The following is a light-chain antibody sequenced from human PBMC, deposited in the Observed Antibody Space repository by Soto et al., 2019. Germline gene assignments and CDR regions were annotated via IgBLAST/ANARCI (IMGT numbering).Light chain of an antibody. CDR3: SSYAGSNNLP. J-gene: IGLJ3*02. Sequence: QSALTQPPSASGSPGQSVTISCTGSSSDVGAYNYVSWYQQHPGKAPKLMIYEVTKRPSGVPDRFSGSKSGNTASLTVSGLQAEDEAEYYCSSYAGSNNLPFGGGTQLTVL. CDR1: SSDVGAYNY. V-gene: IGLV2-8*01. CDR2: EVT.